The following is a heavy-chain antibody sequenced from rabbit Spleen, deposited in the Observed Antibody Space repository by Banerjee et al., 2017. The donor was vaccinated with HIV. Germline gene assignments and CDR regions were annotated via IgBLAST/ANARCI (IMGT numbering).Heavy chain of an antibody. J-gene: IGHJ6*01. CDR1: GFSFSDRDV. V-gene: IGHV1S47*01. Sequence: QEQLVESGGGLVKPQGSLTLTCKASGFSFSDRDVMCWVRQAPGKGLEWIGYIDPLFGITYYANWVNGRFSISRENAQNTVFLQMTSLTAADTATYFCARDGTGGSYFALWGPGTLVTVS. D-gene: IGHD8-1*01. CDR3: ARDGTGGSYFAL. CDR2: IDPLFGIT.